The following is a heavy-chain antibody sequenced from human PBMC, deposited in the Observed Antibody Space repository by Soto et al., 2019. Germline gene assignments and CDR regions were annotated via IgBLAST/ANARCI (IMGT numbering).Heavy chain of an antibody. CDR3: ARGYSGYDGGDYFDY. D-gene: IGHD5-12*01. J-gene: IGHJ4*02. CDR1: GGSISSYY. CDR2: IYYSGST. Sequence: SETLSLTCTVSGGSISSYYWSWIRQPPGKGLEWIGYIYYSGSTNYNPSLKSRVTVSVDTSKNQFSLKLSSVTAADTAVYYCARGYSGYDGGDYFDYWGQGTLVTVSS. V-gene: IGHV4-59*01.